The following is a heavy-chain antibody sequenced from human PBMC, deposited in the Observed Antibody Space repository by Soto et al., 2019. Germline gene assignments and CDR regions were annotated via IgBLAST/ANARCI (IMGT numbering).Heavy chain of an antibody. Sequence: KTSETLSLTCTFSVGSVNSDFYYWSWIRQPPGKGLEWIGYIYYTGSTNYNPSLKSRVTISLDTSRNQFSLKLSSVTAADTAVFYCAREYSNSPEAFDYWGQGALVTVSS. D-gene: IGHD6-6*01. CDR3: AREYSNSPEAFDY. CDR1: VGSVNSDFYY. J-gene: IGHJ4*02. CDR2: IYYTGST. V-gene: IGHV4-61*01.